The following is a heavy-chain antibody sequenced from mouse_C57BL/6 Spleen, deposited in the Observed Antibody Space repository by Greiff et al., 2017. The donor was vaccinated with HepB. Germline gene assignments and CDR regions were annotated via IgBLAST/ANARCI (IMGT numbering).Heavy chain of an antibody. J-gene: IGHJ3*01. CDR3: ARPDYYGSSYALFAY. CDR2: ISSGSSTI. CDR1: GFTFSDYG. Sequence: EVMLVESGGGLVKPGGSLILSCAASGFTFSDYGMHWVRQAPEKGLEWVAYISSGSSTIYYADTVKGRFTISRDNAKNTLFLQMTSLRSEDTAMYYCARPDYYGSSYALFAYWGQGTLVTVSA. D-gene: IGHD1-1*01. V-gene: IGHV5-17*01.